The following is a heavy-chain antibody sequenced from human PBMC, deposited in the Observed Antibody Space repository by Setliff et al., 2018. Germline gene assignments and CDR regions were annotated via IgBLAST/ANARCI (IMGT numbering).Heavy chain of an antibody. J-gene: IGHJ3*02. V-gene: IGHV4-59*12. CDR1: GGSISSYY. CDR3: ARVALVVVIRNAFDI. D-gene: IGHD2-21*01. CDR2: IYYSGST. Sequence: SETLSLTCTVSGGSISSYYWSWIRQPPGEGLEWIGYIYYSGSTYYNPSLKSRVTISVDTSKNQFSLKLSSVTAADTAVYYCARVALVVVIRNAFDIWGQGTMVTVS.